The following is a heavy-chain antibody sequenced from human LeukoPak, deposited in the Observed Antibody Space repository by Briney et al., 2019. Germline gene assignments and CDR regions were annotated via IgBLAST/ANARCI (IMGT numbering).Heavy chain of an antibody. J-gene: IGHJ3*02. CDR1: GYTFSSYE. V-gene: IGHV3-48*03. Sequence: GGSLRLSCAASGYTFSSYEMNWVRQAPGKGLEWVSYISSSGSTIYYADSVKGRFTISRDNAKNSMYLQMNSLRAEDTAVYYCARTDSSAAFDIWGQGTMVTVSS. D-gene: IGHD3-22*01. CDR2: ISSSGSTI. CDR3: ARTDSSAAFDI.